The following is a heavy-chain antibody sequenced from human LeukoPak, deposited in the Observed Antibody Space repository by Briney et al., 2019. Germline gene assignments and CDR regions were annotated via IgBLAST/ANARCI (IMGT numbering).Heavy chain of an antibody. CDR2: IHYSGST. J-gene: IGHJ4*02. D-gene: IGHD5-12*01. Sequence: SETLSLTCTVSGGSISSYYWSWVRQPPGKGLEWIGYIHYSGSTNYNPSLKSRVTISVDTSKNQFSLKLSSVTAADTAVYYCARDTSGYDRFDYWGQGTLVTVSS. V-gene: IGHV4-59*01. CDR3: ARDTSGYDRFDY. CDR1: GGSISSYY.